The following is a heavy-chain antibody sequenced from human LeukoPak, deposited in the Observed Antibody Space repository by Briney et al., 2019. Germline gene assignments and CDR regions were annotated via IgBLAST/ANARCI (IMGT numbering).Heavy chain of an antibody. Sequence: PGGSLRLSCAASGFTFSDYWMHWVRQAPGEGLVWVSRINTDESRTSYTDSVKGRFTVSRDNAKNTLYLQMNSLRVEDTAVYYCARGRDYGDFPDYWGQGTLVTVSS. CDR3: ARGRDYGDFPDY. CDR2: INTDESRT. J-gene: IGHJ4*02. V-gene: IGHV3-74*01. D-gene: IGHD4-17*01. CDR1: GFTFSDYW.